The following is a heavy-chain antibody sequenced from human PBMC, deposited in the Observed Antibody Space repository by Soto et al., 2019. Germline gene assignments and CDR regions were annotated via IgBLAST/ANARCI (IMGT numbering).Heavy chain of an antibody. CDR3: ARVSRAMIVVFITVSFDY. D-gene: IGHD3-22*01. J-gene: IGHJ4*02. Sequence: ASVKVSCKASGYTFTSYDINWVRQATGQGLEWMGWMNPNSGNTGYAQKFQGRVTMTRNTSISTAYMELSSLRSEDTAVYYCARVSRAMIVVFITVSFDYWGQGALVTVSS. CDR2: MNPNSGNT. CDR1: GYTFTSYD. V-gene: IGHV1-8*01.